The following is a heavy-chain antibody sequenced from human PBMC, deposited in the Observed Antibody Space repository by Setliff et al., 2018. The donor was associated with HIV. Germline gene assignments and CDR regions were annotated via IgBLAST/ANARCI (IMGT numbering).Heavy chain of an antibody. CDR1: GNSFSGYH. CDR3: ARSIYGSGTYPLDV. J-gene: IGHJ4*02. CDR2: IYYTGST. Sequence: SETLSLTCNYSGNSFSGYHWNWIRQPAGKGLEWPGRIYYTGSTEYNPSLKSRLTMSMDTSKDQFSLRLVSLTTADTAVYYCARSIYGSGTYPLDVWGPGTLVTVSS. D-gene: IGHD3-10*01. V-gene: IGHV4-4*07.